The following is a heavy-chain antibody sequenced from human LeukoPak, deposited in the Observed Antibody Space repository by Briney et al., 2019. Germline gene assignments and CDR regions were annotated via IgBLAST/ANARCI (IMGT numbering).Heavy chain of an antibody. Sequence: GGSLRLSCAASGFTFSSYGMHWVRQAPGMGLEWVAFIRYDGSNKYYADSVKGRFTISRDNSKNTLYLQMNSLRAEDTAVYYCAKDRSSGWYYFDYWGQGTLVTVSS. CDR2: IRYDGSNK. V-gene: IGHV3-30*02. CDR3: AKDRSSGWYYFDY. CDR1: GFTFSSYG. J-gene: IGHJ4*02. D-gene: IGHD6-19*01.